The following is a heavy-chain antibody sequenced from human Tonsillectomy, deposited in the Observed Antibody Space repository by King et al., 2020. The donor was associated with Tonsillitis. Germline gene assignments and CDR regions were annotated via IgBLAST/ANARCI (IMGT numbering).Heavy chain of an antibody. D-gene: IGHD2-2*03. J-gene: IGHJ5*02. CDR2: IIPIFDTR. Sequence: LVQSGAEVKKPGSSVKVSCKASGVTFSSYAISWVRQAPGQGLEWMGGIIPIFDTRNYAQKFRDRVTISADESTSTVYMEMSSLKSEDAAVYYCARGGMDRNWFDPWGQGTLVTVS. CDR1: GVTFSSYA. CDR3: ARGGMDRNWFDP. V-gene: IGHV1-69*01.